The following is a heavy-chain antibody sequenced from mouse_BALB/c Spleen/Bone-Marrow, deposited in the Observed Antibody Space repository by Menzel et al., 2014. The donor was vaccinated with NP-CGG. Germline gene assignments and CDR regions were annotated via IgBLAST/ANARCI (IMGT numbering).Heavy chain of an antibody. CDR3: ARRELHAMDY. J-gene: IGHJ4*01. CDR1: GFSLSRYS. Sequence: VQGVESGPGLVAPSQSLSITCTVSGFSLSRYSVHWIRQPPGKGLEWLGMIWGDGSTDYNSALRSRLSIINDNSKSQVFLKMSSLQTDDTAMYYCARRELHAMDYWGQGTSVTVSS. V-gene: IGHV2-6-4*01. CDR2: IWGDGST.